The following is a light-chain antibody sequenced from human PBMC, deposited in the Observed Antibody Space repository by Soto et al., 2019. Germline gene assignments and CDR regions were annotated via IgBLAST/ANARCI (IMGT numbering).Light chain of an antibody. J-gene: IGKJ2*02. CDR2: VAS. CDR3: HQYADSRT. V-gene: IGKV3-20*01. CDR1: QTVWTNY. Sequence: EVVLTQSPGTLSLSPGERATLSCRASQTVWTNYLAWFHHRPGQAPRLVIYVASRRPTGIPDRFTGSGSGTDFTLTISRLEPEDFGVYYCHQYADSRTFGQGTKLEIK.